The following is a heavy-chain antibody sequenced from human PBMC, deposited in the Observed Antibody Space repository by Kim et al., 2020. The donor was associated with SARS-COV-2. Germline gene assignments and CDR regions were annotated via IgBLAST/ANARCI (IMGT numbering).Heavy chain of an antibody. CDR2: IYHSGST. Sequence: SETLSLTCAVSGGSISSSNWWSWVRQPPGKGLEWIGEIYHSGSTNYNPSLKSRVTISVDKSKNQFSLKLSSVTAADTAVYYCARVVIVVVPAAVGYYYYYGMDVWGQGTTVTVSS. J-gene: IGHJ6*02. D-gene: IGHD2-2*01. CDR3: ARVVIVVVPAAVGYYYYYGMDV. CDR1: GGSISSSNW. V-gene: IGHV4-4*02.